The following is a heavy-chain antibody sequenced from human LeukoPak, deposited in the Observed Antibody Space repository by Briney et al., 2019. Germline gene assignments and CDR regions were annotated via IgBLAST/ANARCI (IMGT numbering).Heavy chain of an antibody. CDR2: IYYSGST. D-gene: IGHD3-22*01. J-gene: IGHJ4*02. Sequence: SETLSLTCTVSGGSFSSSSYYWGWIRQPPGKGLEWIGSIYYSGSTYYNPSLKSRVTISVDTSKNQFSLKLSSVTAADTAVYYCARGPYYYDSRPYKDYFDYWGQGTLVTVSS. CDR3: ARGPYYYDSRPYKDYFDY. CDR1: GGSFSSSSYY. V-gene: IGHV4-39*07.